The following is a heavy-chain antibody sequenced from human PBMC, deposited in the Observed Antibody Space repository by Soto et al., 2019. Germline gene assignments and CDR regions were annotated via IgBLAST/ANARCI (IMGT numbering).Heavy chain of an antibody. V-gene: IGHV3-23*01. CDR1: GFTFSSYA. Sequence: GGSLRLSCAASGFTFSSYAMSWVRQAPGKGLEWVSAISGSGGSTYYADSVKGRFTISRDNSKNTLYLQMNSLRAEDTAVYYCAKDQEEQWLGGGAFDIWGQGTMVTVSS. CDR2: ISGSGGST. J-gene: IGHJ3*02. D-gene: IGHD6-19*01. CDR3: AKDQEEQWLGGGAFDI.